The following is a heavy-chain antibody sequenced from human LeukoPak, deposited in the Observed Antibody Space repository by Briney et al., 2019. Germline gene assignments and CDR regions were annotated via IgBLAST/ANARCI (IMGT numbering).Heavy chain of an antibody. CDR1: GFTFTNYN. CDR2: ILYDGSKK. CDR3: SNFDGDSQAFHI. J-gene: IGHJ3*02. V-gene: IGHV3-30*18. D-gene: IGHD3-9*01. Sequence: GGSLRLSCAASGFTFTNYNMHWVRQTPGKGLQWVAAILYDGSKKYYADSVKGRFSVYRDNSDYTLYLQMNNLKTDDTALYSCSNFDGDSQAFHIWGLGTMVTVSS.